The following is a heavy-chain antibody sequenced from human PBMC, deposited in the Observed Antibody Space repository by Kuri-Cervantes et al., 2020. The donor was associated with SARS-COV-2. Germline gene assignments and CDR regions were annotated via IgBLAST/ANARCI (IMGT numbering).Heavy chain of an antibody. CDR2: IWYDGSNK. CDR3: ARDLVVSSGWDYYMDV. V-gene: IGHV3-33*01. CDR1: GFTFSSYG. Sequence: GESLKISCAASGFTFSSYGMHWVRQAPGKGLEWVAVIWYDGSNKYYADSVKGRFTISRDNSKNTLYLQMSSLRAEDTAVYYCARDLVVSSGWDYYMDVWGKGTTVTVSS. J-gene: IGHJ6*03. D-gene: IGHD6-19*01.